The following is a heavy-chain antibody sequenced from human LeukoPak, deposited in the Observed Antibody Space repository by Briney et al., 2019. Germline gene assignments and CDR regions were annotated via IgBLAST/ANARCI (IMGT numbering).Heavy chain of an antibody. CDR2: ISSSSSYI. CDR3: ARETTVTTFLDY. V-gene: IGHV3-21*01. CDR1: GFTFSSYS. D-gene: IGHD4-17*01. J-gene: IGHJ4*02. Sequence: GGSLRLSCAASGFTFSSYSMNWVRQAPGKGLEWVSSISSSSSYIYYADSVKGRFTISRDNAKNSLYLQMNSLRAEDTAVYYCARETTVTTFLDYWGQGTLVTVSS.